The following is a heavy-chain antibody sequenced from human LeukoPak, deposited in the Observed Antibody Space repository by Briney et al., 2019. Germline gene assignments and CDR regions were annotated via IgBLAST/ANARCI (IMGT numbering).Heavy chain of an antibody. Sequence: GGSLRLSCAASGFTFSSYSMNWVRQAPGKGLEWVSSISSSSSYIYYADSVKGRFTISRDNAKNSLYLQMNSLRAEDTAVYYCASATGDCSGGSCYGDAFDIWGQGTMVTVSP. V-gene: IGHV3-21*01. J-gene: IGHJ3*02. CDR1: GFTFSSYS. CDR3: ASATGDCSGGSCYGDAFDI. D-gene: IGHD2-15*01. CDR2: ISSSSSYI.